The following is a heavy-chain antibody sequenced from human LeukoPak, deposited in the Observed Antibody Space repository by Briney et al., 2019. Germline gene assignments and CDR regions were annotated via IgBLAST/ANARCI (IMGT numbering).Heavy chain of an antibody. CDR3: AREYGRFGESNNWFDP. V-gene: IGHV3-30-3*01. Sequence: PGGSLRLSCAASGFTFSSYAMHWVRQAPGKGLEWVAVISYDGSNKYYADSVKGRFTISRDNSKNTLYLQMNSLRAEDTAVYYCAREYGRFGESNNWFDPWGQGTLVTVSS. D-gene: IGHD3-10*01. CDR2: ISYDGSNK. J-gene: IGHJ5*02. CDR1: GFTFSSYA.